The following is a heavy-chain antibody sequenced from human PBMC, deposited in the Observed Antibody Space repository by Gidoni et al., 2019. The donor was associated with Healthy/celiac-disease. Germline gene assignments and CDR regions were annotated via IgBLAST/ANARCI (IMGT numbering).Heavy chain of an antibody. CDR3: AKDYGRLVVPAAMFYYGMDV. CDR2: ISGSGGST. V-gene: IGHV3-23*01. J-gene: IGHJ6*02. Sequence: EVQLLESGGGLVQPGGSLRLSCAASGFTFSSYAMSWVRQAPGKGLEWVSAISGSGGSTYYADSVKGRFTISRDNSKNTLYLQMNSLRAEDTAVYYCAKDYGRLVVPAAMFYYGMDVWGQGTTVTVSS. D-gene: IGHD2-2*01. CDR1: GFTFSSYA.